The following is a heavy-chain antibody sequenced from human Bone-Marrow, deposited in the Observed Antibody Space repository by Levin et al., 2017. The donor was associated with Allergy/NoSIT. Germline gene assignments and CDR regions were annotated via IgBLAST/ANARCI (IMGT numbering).Heavy chain of an antibody. D-gene: IGHD5-24*01. Sequence: GGSLRLSCAASGFTFSSHAMRWFRRAPGKGLEWVSSISDSGGGTYYADSVRGRFTVSRDNSKNILYLQMNSLRVEDTAIYYCTKQMATVRTSDYWGQGTLVTVSS. J-gene: IGHJ4*02. CDR3: TKQMATVRTSDY. V-gene: IGHV3-23*01. CDR1: GFTFSSHA. CDR2: ISDSGGGT.